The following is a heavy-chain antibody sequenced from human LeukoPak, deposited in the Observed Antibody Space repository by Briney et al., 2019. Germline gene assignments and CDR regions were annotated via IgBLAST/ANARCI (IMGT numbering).Heavy chain of an antibody. CDR3: ARVGHYYGSGSSYTYYYYYMDV. V-gene: IGHV1-8*03. Sequence: ASVKVSCKASGYTFTSYDINWVRQATGQGLEWMGWMNPNNGNTAYAQKFQGRVTITRNTSISTAYMELSSLRSEDTALYYCARVGHYYGSGSSYTYYYYYMDVWGKGTAVTVSS. CDR2: MNPNNGNT. CDR1: GYTFTSYD. J-gene: IGHJ6*03. D-gene: IGHD3-10*01.